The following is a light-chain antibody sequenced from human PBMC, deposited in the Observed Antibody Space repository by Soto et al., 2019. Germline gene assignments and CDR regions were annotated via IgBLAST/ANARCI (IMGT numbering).Light chain of an antibody. CDR3: HHFGSLPET. CDR2: SAS. Sequence: EVVLTQSPGTLSLSPGERVTLSCRASQSVASSYLAWYQQKPGRAPRLLFYSASSRATGIPDRFSVSGSGPDYTLTISRLEPDDFAVYYCHHFGSLPETFGQGTNVE. V-gene: IGKV3-20*01. J-gene: IGKJ1*01. CDR1: QSVASSY.